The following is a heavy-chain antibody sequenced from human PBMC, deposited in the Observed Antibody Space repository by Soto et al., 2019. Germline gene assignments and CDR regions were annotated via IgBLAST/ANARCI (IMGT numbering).Heavy chain of an antibody. CDR3: ANPNYGSGSYYEGRLDY. CDR2: ISGSGGST. D-gene: IGHD3-10*01. CDR1: GFTFSSYA. J-gene: IGHJ4*02. Sequence: GGSLRLSCAASGFTFSSYAMSWVRQAPGKGLEWVSAISGSGGSTYYADSVKGRFTISRDNSKNTLYLQMNSLRAEDTAVYYCANPNYGSGSYYEGRLDYWGQGTLVTVSS. V-gene: IGHV3-23*01.